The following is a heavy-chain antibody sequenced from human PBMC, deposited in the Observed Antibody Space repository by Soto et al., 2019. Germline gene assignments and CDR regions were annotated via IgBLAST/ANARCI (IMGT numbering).Heavy chain of an antibody. J-gene: IGHJ2*01. CDR2: INDSVSI. V-gene: IGHV4-34*01. Sequence: QVQLQKWCAGPLRPLETLSLTCGGSGWYFSGNYWAWIRQTPGKGLEWIGEINDSVSINYNPSHKSRDIISVHSSKNNHPLQLTSLTAADSALYTCPRESLNILTGPPWVSYLELRWRGTLVTVSS. CDR1: GWYFSGNY. D-gene: IGHD3-9*01. CDR3: PRESLNILTGPPWVSYLEL.